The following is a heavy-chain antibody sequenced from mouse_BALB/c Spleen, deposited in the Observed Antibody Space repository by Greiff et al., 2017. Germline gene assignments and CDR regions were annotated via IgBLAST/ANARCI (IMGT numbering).Heavy chain of an antibody. D-gene: IGHD2-4*01. V-gene: IGHV7-3*02. CDR1: GFTFTDYY. J-gene: IGHJ4*01. Sequence: DVHLVESGGGLVQPGGSLRLSCATSGFTFTDYYMSWVRQPPGKALEWLGFIRNKANGYTTEYSASVKGRFTISRDNSQSILYLQMNTLRAEDSATYYCARDMRINYAMDYWGQGTSVTVSS. CDR2: IRNKANGYTT. CDR3: ARDMRINYAMDY.